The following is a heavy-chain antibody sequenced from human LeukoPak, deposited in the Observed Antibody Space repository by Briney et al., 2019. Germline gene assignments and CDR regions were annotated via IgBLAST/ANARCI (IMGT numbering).Heavy chain of an antibody. CDR1: GYTFTSYG. CDR2: ISAYNGNT. Sequence: ASVKVSCKASGYTFTSYGISWVRQAPGQGLEWMGWISAYNGNTNYAQKFQGRVTMTRDTSISTAYMELSRLRSDDTAVYYCARAVSNYYDSSGYDFDYWGQGTLVTVSS. V-gene: IGHV1-18*01. D-gene: IGHD3-22*01. J-gene: IGHJ4*02. CDR3: ARAVSNYYDSSGYDFDY.